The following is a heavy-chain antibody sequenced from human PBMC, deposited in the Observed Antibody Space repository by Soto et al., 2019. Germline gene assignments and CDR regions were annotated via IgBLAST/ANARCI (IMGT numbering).Heavy chain of an antibody. Sequence: SETLSLTCTVSGGSISSYYWSWIRQPLGKGLDWFGYIYYSGSTNYNPSLKSRVTISVDTSKNQFSLKLSSVTAADTAVYYCARRGYSYGYRNWFDPWGQGTLVTVSS. D-gene: IGHD5-18*01. CDR3: ARRGYSYGYRNWFDP. J-gene: IGHJ5*02. CDR1: GGSISSYY. V-gene: IGHV4-59*01. CDR2: IYYSGST.